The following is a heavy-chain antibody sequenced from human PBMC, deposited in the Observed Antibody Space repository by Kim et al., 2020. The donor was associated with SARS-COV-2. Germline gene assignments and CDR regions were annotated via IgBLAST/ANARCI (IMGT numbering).Heavy chain of an antibody. CDR3: ARGPPIGGGACYSH. Sequence: SETLSLTCTVSGRSISSGYYYWSWIRQPPGKGLDWVGYIYYTGSSHYNLSLNSRVTISIDTSKNQFSLKPSSVTAADTAVYDCARGPPIGGGACYSHWGPGTLVTVSS. CDR1: GRSISSGYYY. CDR2: IYYTGSS. V-gene: IGHV4-30-4*08. J-gene: IGHJ1*01. D-gene: IGHD2-8*02.